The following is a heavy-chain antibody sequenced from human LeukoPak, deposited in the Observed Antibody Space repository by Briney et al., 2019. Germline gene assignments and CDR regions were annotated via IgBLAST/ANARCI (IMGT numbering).Heavy chain of an antibody. Sequence: PGGSLRLSCAASGFTFSSYAMSWVRQAPGKGLEWVSAISGSGGSTYYADSVKGRFTISRDNSKNTLYLQMNSLRAEDTAAYYCASGVSNYYYYGMDVWGQGTTVTVSS. J-gene: IGHJ6*02. V-gene: IGHV3-23*01. D-gene: IGHD6-13*01. CDR3: ASGVSNYYYYGMDV. CDR1: GFTFSSYA. CDR2: ISGSGGST.